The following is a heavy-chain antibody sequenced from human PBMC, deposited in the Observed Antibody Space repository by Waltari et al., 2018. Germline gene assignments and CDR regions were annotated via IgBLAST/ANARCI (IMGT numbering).Heavy chain of an antibody. CDR2: IIPLFGTP. V-gene: IGHV1-69*05. CDR3: TRGYRFDSSGRYYFDY. J-gene: IGHJ4*02. D-gene: IGHD6-19*01. CDR1: GRSLRGYT. Sequence: QVRLVQSGAEVRKPGSSVRVSCETSGRSLRGYTFSWVRQAPGQGLEWKGRIIPLFGTPAYAQKFQGRLTITTGDNMGSAYRELGGLTSQDTAIYFCTRGYRFDSSGRYYFDYWGQGTQVTVSS.